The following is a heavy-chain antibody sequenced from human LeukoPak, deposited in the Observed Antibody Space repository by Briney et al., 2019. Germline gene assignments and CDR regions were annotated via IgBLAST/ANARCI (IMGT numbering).Heavy chain of an antibody. V-gene: IGHV3-48*03. CDR1: GFTFSSYE. CDR2: ISSSGSTI. D-gene: IGHD1-26*01. CDR3: ARGQRAHVEWYYYMDV. Sequence: GGSLRLSCAASGFTFSSYEMNWVRQAPGKGLEWVSYISSSGSTIYYADSVKGRFTISRDNAKNTLYLQMNSLRADDTAVYYCARGQRAHVEWYYYMDVWGKGTTVTVSS. J-gene: IGHJ6*03.